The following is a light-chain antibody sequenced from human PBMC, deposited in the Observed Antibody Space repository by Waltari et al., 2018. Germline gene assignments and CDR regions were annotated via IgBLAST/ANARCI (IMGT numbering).Light chain of an antibody. V-gene: IGLV1-40*01. J-gene: IGLJ3*02. Sequence: QSVLTQPPSVSGAPGQRFTIPCTGSGSNIGAGYDVHWYQQLPRAAPKLLIYGSTSRPLGVPARFFGSTSGTSASLAITGLQAEDEADYYCQSYDTSLSVVFGGGTKLTVL. CDR2: GST. CDR3: QSYDTSLSVV. CDR1: GSNIGAGYD.